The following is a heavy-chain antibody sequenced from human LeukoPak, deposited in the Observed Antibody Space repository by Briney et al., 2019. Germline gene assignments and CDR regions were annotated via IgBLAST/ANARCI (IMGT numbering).Heavy chain of an antibody. J-gene: IGHJ6*02. Sequence: SETLSLTCTASGGSIRNYYWSWIRQPPGKGLEWIGYIYYSGSTNYNPSLKSRVTISVDTSKNQFSLKLSSVTAADTAVYYCARQNSYYYYGMDVWGQGTTVTVSS. CDR1: GGSIRNYY. CDR3: ARQNSYYYYGMDV. CDR2: IYYSGST. V-gene: IGHV4-59*08.